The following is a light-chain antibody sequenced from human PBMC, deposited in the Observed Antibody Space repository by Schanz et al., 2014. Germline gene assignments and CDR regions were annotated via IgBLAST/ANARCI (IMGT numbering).Light chain of an antibody. V-gene: IGLV2-8*01. J-gene: IGLJ2*01. CDR2: EVT. CDR3: SSYAGSNNPVV. CDR1: SSDIGGYNY. Sequence: QSVLTQPPSASGSPGQSVTISCTGTSSDIGGYNYVSWYQQHPGEAPKLMLYEVTKRPSGVPDRFSGSKFGNTASLTVSGLQAEDEADYYCSSYAGSNNPVVFGGGTKLTVL.